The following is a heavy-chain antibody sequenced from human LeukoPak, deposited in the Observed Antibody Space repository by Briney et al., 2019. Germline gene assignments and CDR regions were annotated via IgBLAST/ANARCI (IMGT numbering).Heavy chain of an antibody. Sequence: GGSLRLSCAGSGFTFSDFWMTWVRQTPGKGLEWVANIKEDGTEKNLVDSVKGRFTISGDNTKNLLFLEMNNLRGDDTAIYYCVRESRPGGAMGLYHNLDYWGQGTLVAVSS. CDR2: IKEDGTEK. D-gene: IGHD1-1*01. J-gene: IGHJ4*02. V-gene: IGHV3-7*01. CDR1: GFTFSDFW. CDR3: VRESRPGGAMGLYHNLDY.